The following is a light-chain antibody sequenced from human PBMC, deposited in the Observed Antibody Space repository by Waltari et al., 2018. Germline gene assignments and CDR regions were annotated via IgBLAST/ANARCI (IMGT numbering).Light chain of an antibody. CDR1: QTVNTY. Sequence: EILLTQSPGTLSLSPGDRATPSCRTSQTVNTYLAWYQQKPGRPPRLPIYDSSNRATGIPARFSGSGSGTDFTLTISSLEPEDFAVYYCQQRTSWPLTFGGGTKVEI. V-gene: IGKV3-11*01. CDR2: DSS. CDR3: QQRTSWPLT. J-gene: IGKJ4*01.